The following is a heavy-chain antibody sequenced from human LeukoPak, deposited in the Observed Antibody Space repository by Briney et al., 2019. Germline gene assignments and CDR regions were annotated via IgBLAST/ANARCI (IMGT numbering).Heavy chain of an antibody. Sequence: SETLSLTCTVSGGFISNYYWSWIRQPPGKGLEWIAFIYYSGSTNYNPSLRSRVTISVETSKNQFSLKLSSVTAADTAVYYCARAPGVMTAFDYWGQGALVTVSS. D-gene: IGHD2-21*02. CDR3: ARAPGVMTAFDY. V-gene: IGHV4-59*01. J-gene: IGHJ4*02. CDR1: GGFISNYY. CDR2: IYYSGST.